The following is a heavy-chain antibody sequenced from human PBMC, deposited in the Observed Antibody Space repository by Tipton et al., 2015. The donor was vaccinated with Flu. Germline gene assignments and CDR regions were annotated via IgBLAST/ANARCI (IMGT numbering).Heavy chain of an antibody. Sequence: SLRFSCAASGFTFSSYEMNWVRQASGKGLEWVSYISSGGNTISYADSVRGRFTISRDNTQKSLYLQLNSLRAEDTAIYYCATLTGDDYWGQGILVTVSS. CDR2: ISSGGNTI. D-gene: IGHD7-27*01. J-gene: IGHJ4*02. CDR1: GFTFSSYE. CDR3: ATLTGDDY. V-gene: IGHV3-48*03.